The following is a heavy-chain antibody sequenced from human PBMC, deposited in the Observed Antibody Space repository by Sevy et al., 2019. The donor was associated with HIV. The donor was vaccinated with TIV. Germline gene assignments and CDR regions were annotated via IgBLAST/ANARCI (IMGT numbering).Heavy chain of an antibody. CDR2: ISSSSSYI. J-gene: IGHJ4*01. CDR3: ARHNDIWSGYSPLY. D-gene: IGHD3-3*01. Sequence: GGSLRLSCAASRFTFSSYSMNWVRQAPGKGLEWVSSISSSSSYIYYADSVKGRFTISRDNAKNSLSLQMNSLRAEDTAVYYCARHNDIWSGYSPLYWGHGTLVTVSS. CDR1: RFTFSSYS. V-gene: IGHV3-21*01.